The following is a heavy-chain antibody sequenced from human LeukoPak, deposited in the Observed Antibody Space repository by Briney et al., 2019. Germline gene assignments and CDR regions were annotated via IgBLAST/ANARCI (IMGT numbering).Heavy chain of an antibody. CDR1: GYTFTSYY. J-gene: IGHJ4*02. Sequence: SVKVSCKPSGYTFTSYYMHWVRQAPGQGLEWMGIINPSGGSTSYAQKFQGRVTMTRDTSTGTVYMELSSLRSEDTAVYYCARESREYYFDYWGQGTLVTVSS. V-gene: IGHV1-46*01. CDR2: INPSGGST. CDR3: ARESREYYFDY.